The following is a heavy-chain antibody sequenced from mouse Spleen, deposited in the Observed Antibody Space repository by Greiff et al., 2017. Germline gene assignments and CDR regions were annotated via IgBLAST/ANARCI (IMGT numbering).Heavy chain of an antibody. CDR3: ARVFYYYGSWYFDV. Sequence: EVKLMESGGGLVQSGRSLRLSCATSGFTFSDFYMEWVRQAPGKGLEWIAASRNKANDYTTEYSASVKGRFIVSRDTSQSILYLQMNALRAEDTAIYYCARVFYYYGSWYFDVWGTGTTVTVSS. CDR1: GFTFSDFY. CDR2: SRNKANDYTT. J-gene: IGHJ1*03. V-gene: IGHV7-1*01. D-gene: IGHD1-1*01.